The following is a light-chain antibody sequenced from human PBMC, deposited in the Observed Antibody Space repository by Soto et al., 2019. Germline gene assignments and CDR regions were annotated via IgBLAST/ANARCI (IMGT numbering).Light chain of an antibody. V-gene: IGKV1-5*01. Sequence: IQMTQSPSTLSASLGDRVTITCRASQSISSWLAWYQQKPGKAPKXLIYAASSLQSGVPSRFSGSGSGTEFTLTISSLQPDDFATYYCQQYNSYGTFGQGTKVDIK. J-gene: IGKJ1*01. CDR2: AAS. CDR1: QSISSW. CDR3: QQYNSYGT.